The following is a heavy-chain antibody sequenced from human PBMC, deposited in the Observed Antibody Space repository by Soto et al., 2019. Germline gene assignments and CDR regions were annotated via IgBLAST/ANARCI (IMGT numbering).Heavy chain of an antibody. Sequence: GASVKVSCKASGYTFTGYYMHWVRQAPGQGLEWMGWINPNSGGTNYAQKFQGWVTMTRDTSISTAYMELSGLRSDDTAVYYCARDTAATRSYYYYGMDVWGQGTTVTVSS. CDR3: ARDTAATRSYYYYGMDV. CDR2: INPNSGGT. D-gene: IGHD2-15*01. J-gene: IGHJ6*02. CDR1: GYTFTGYY. V-gene: IGHV1-2*04.